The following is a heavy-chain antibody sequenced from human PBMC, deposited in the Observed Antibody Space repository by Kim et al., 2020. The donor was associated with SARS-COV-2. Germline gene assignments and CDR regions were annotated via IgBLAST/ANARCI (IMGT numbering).Heavy chain of an antibody. V-gene: IGHV3-48*01. Sequence: GWSLRLSCAASGLTFSSYSMNWVRQAPGKGLEWVSDIDSSGFSTYYADSVKGRFTISRDNAKNSLYLQMNSLRGEDTAVYYCARTTGTTTYYYAMDVWGRGTGVTVSS. CDR3: ARTTGTTTYYYAMDV. CDR1: GLTFSSYS. D-gene: IGHD1-1*01. CDR2: IDSSGFST. J-gene: IGHJ6*02.